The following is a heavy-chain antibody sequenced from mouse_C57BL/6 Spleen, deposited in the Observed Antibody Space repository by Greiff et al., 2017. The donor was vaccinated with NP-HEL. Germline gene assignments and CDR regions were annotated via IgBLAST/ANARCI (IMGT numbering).Heavy chain of an antibody. V-gene: IGHV2-4*01. Sequence: QVQLQQSGPGLVQPSQSLSITCTVSGFSLTSYGVHWVRQPPGKGLEWLGVIWSGGSTDYNAAFITRLSISKDNSKSQVFFKMNSLQADDTAIYYCAKNGYYGSSSFAYWGQGTLVTVSA. D-gene: IGHD1-1*01. CDR1: GFSLTSYG. CDR3: AKNGYYGSSSFAY. CDR2: IWSGGST. J-gene: IGHJ3*01.